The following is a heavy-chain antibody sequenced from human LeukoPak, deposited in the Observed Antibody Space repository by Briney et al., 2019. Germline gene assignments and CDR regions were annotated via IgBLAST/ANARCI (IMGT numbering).Heavy chain of an antibody. CDR2: ISWNSGSL. Sequence: GRSLRLSCAASGFTFDDYAMHWVRQAPGKGLEWVSGISWNSGSLGYADSVKGRFTISSDNAKNSLYLQMNSLRAEDTALYYCAKAAIYDILTGYSPPDYWGQGTLVTVSS. CDR3: AKAAIYDILTGYSPPDY. D-gene: IGHD3-9*01. J-gene: IGHJ4*02. V-gene: IGHV3-9*01. CDR1: GFTFDDYA.